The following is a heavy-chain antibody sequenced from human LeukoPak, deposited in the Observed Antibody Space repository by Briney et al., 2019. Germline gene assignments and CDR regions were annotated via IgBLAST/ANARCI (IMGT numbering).Heavy chain of an antibody. CDR2: IIPIFGTA. D-gene: IGHD3-3*01. J-gene: IGHJ6*02. CDR1: GGTFSSYA. CDR3: ARSRAITIFGVVPKSHYYYYGMDV. V-gene: IGHV1-69*01. Sequence: SVKVSCKASGGTFSSYAISWVRQAPGQGLEWMGGIIPIFGTANYAQKFQGRVTITADESTSTAYMELSSLRSEDTAVYYCARSRAITIFGVVPKSHYYYYGMDVWGQGTTVTVSS.